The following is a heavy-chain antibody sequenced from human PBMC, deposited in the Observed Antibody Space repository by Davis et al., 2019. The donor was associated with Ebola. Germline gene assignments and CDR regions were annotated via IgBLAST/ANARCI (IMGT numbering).Heavy chain of an antibody. CDR2: MNPNSGNT. J-gene: IGHJ4*02. D-gene: IGHD6-19*01. Sequence: AASVKVSCKTSGYTFTSHDINWVRQATGQGLEWMGWMNPNSGNTGYAQKFQGRVTMTRNTSISTAYVELSSLRPEDTAMYYCARRVGSSGWFKFDYWGQGARVTVSS. CDR1: GYTFTSHD. V-gene: IGHV1-8*01. CDR3: ARRVGSSGWFKFDY.